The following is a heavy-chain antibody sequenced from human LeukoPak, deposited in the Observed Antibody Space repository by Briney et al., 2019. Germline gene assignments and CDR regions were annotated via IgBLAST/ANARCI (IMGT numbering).Heavy chain of an antibody. J-gene: IGHJ4*02. CDR3: ARDPSSSSAFDY. CDR2: ISSSSSYI. D-gene: IGHD6-6*01. CDR1: GFTFSTDS. Sequence: GGSLRLSCAASGFTFSTDSMNWVRQAPGRGLEWVSSISSSSSYIYYAGSVKGRFTISRDNAKNSLYLQMNSLRAEDTAVYYCARDPSSSSAFDYWGQGTLVTVSS. V-gene: IGHV3-21*01.